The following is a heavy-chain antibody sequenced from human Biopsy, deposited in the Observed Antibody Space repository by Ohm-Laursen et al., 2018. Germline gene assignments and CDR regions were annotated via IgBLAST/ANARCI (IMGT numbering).Heavy chain of an antibody. D-gene: IGHD4-23*01. CDR2: TSGGGTI. J-gene: IGHJ6*02. Sequence: GSLRLSCAAFGFSFSDYHMRWIRQAPGRGLEWVSYTSGGGTIYYGDSMKGRVTISRDNAKNSLYLQMHSLRAEDTAVYYCARDTRWSPYSMDVWGQGTTVTVSS. CDR3: ARDTRWSPYSMDV. V-gene: IGHV3-11*01. CDR1: GFSFSDYH.